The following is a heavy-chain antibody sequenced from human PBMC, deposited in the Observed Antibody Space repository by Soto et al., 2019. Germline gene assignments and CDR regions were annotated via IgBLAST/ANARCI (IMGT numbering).Heavy chain of an antibody. CDR3: ACTPRSGPKKGDWYFDL. CDR2: IYHSGST. D-gene: IGHD1-1*01. CDR1: GGSISSGGYS. V-gene: IGHV4-30-2*01. J-gene: IGHJ2*01. Sequence: QLQLQESGSGLVKPSQTLSLTCAVSGGSISSGGYSWSWIRQPPGKGLEWIGYIYHSGSTYYNPSLQSRVTRSVDRSKIQFSLKLSSVTAADTAVYYCACTPRSGPKKGDWYFDLWGRGTLVTVSS.